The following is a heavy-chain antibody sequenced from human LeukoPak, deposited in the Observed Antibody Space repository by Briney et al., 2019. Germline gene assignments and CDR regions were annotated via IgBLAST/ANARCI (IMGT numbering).Heavy chain of an antibody. CDR2: IRSSGDST. V-gene: IGHV3-23*01. D-gene: IGHD3-10*01. CDR1: GFTFKTYA. CDR3: AKEVRESAWFYFDY. Sequence: GGSLRLSCSASGFTFKTYAMSWVRQAPGKGMEWVSGIRSSGDSTYYADSVKGRFTISRDNSRNTLYLQMNSLSAEDTAVYYCAKEVRESAWFYFDYWGQGTLATVSS. J-gene: IGHJ4*02.